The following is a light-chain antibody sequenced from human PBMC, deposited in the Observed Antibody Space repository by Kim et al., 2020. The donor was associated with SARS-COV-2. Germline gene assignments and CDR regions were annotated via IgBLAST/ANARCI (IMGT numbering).Light chain of an antibody. Sequence: VAPGERATLSCRTSQSGSNKLAWYQQKPGQAPRLLIYGASTRATGIPGRFSSSGSGTEFTLTISSLQSEGLAVYCYQQDNNWPRTFGQGTKVDIK. CDR2: GAS. J-gene: IGKJ1*01. CDR1: QSGSNK. V-gene: IGKV3-15*01. CDR3: QQDNNWPRT.